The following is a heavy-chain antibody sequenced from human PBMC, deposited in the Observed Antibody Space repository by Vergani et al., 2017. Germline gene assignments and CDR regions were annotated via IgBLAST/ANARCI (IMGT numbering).Heavy chain of an antibody. CDR2: ISSSSSTI. Sequence: EVQLVESGGGLVQPGGSLRLSCAASGFTFSSYSMNWVRQAPGKGLEWVSYISSSSSTIYYANSVKGRFTITRDHAKNSLYLKMNSLIAEDTAVYYCARDVDTESYGMDVWGQGPTVTVSS. CDR3: ARDVDTESYGMDV. V-gene: IGHV3-48*01. D-gene: IGHD5-18*01. J-gene: IGHJ6*02. CDR1: GFTFSSYS.